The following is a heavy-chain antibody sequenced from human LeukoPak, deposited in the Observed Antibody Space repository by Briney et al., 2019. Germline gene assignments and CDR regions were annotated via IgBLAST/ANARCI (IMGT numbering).Heavy chain of an antibody. CDR1: KFTFSDYY. CDR2: ISSSGSII. V-gene: IGHV3-11*01. J-gene: IGHJ4*02. CDR3: AKDVSSSWYTERGGYFDY. D-gene: IGHD6-13*01. Sequence: GGSLRLSCAASKFTFSDYYMSWIRQAPGKGLEWVSYISSSGSIIYYADSVKGRFTISRDNAKNSLYLQMNSLRAEDMALYYCAKDVSSSWYTERGGYFDYWGQGTLVTVSS.